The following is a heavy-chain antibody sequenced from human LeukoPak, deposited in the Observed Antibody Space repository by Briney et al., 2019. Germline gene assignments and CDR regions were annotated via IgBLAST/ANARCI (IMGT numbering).Heavy chain of an antibody. CDR3: AREGYCSGGSCLPAHGMDV. CDR2: IYYSGST. D-gene: IGHD2-15*01. CDR1: GGSISSYY. Sequence: SETLSLTCTVSGGSISSYYWSWIRQPPGKGLEWIGYIYYSGSTNYNPSLKSRVTISVDTSKNQFSLKLSSVTAADTAVYYCAREGYCSGGSCLPAHGMDVWGQGTTVTVSS. J-gene: IGHJ6*02. V-gene: IGHV4-59*12.